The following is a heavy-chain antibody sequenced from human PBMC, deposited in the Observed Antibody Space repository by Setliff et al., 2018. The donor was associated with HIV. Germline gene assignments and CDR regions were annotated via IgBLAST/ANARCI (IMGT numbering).Heavy chain of an antibody. V-gene: IGHV1-2*02. CDR2: INPNNGGT. Sequence: ASVKVSCKASGGTFSDYAINWVRQAPGQGLEWMGWINPNNGGTNYAQKFQGRVTMTRDTSISTAYMELSSLRSEDTALYYCAGSILTGYYTFGADYWGQGTLVTVSS. CDR1: GGTFSDYA. CDR3: AGSILTGYYTFGADY. J-gene: IGHJ4*02. D-gene: IGHD3-9*01.